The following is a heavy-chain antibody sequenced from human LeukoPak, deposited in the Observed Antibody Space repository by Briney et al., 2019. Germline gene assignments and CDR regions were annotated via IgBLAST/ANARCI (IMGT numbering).Heavy chain of an antibody. CDR1: GGSISSSDYY. J-gene: IGHJ4*02. CDR3: ARDRLRWPKIDY. CDR2: IYYSVTT. Sequence: SDTLSLTCTVSGGSISSSDYYWGWIRQPPGKGLEGIGSIYYSVTTYYNPSLKSRVTISVNTSKNQFSLKLNSVTAADTAVYYCARDRLRWPKIDYWGQGTLVTVSS. D-gene: IGHD4-23*01. V-gene: IGHV4-39*07.